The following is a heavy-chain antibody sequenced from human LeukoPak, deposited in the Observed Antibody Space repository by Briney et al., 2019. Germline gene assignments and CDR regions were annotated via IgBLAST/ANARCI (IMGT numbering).Heavy chain of an antibody. V-gene: IGHV4-61*02. Sequence: SETLSLTCTVSGGSISSGSYYWSWIRQPAGKGLEWIGRIYTSGSTNYNPSLKSRVTISVDTSKNQFSLKLSSVTAADTAVYYCARHRTVTTFIWFDPWGQGTLVTVSS. CDR1: GGSISSGSYY. CDR3: ARHRTVTTFIWFDP. CDR2: IYTSGST. J-gene: IGHJ5*02. D-gene: IGHD4-17*01.